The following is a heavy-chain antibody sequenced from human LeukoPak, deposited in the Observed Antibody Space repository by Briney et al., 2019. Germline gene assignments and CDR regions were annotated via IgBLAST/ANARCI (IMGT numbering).Heavy chain of an antibody. CDR2: IYYSGST. V-gene: IGHV4-39*07. CDR1: GGSISSSSYY. J-gene: IGHJ5*02. Sequence: PSETLSLTCTVSGGSISSSSYYWGWIRQPPGKGLEWIGSIYYSGSTYYNPSLKSRVTISVDTSKNQFSLKLSSVTAADTAVYYCARGPGWFDPWGQGTLVTVSS. CDR3: ARGPGWFDP.